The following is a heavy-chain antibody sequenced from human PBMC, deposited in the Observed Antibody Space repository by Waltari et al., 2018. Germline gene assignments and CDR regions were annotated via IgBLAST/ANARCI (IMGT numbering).Heavy chain of an antibody. Sequence: QVQLVQSGAEVKKPGSSVKVSCKASGGTFSSYAISWVRQAHGQGLEWMGGIIPIFGTANYAQKFQGRVTITTDESTSTAYMELSSLRSEDTAVYYCARDTLYCSGGSCSYDAFDIWGQGTMVTVSS. V-gene: IGHV1-69*05. CDR3: ARDTLYCSGGSCSYDAFDI. CDR1: GGTFSSYA. CDR2: IIPIFGTA. J-gene: IGHJ3*02. D-gene: IGHD2-15*01.